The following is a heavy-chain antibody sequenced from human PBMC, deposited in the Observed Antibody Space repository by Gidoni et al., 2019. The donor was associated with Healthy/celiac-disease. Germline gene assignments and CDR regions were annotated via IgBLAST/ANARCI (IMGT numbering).Heavy chain of an antibody. CDR1: GGSISRGGYY. CDR3: ARDGRGTGDDWYFDL. CDR2: IYYSGST. V-gene: IGHV4-31*03. J-gene: IGHJ2*01. D-gene: IGHD7-27*01. Sequence: QVQLQESGPGLVKPSQTLSLTCTVSGGSISRGGYYWSWIRQHPGKGLEWIGYIYYSGSTYYNPSLKSRVTISVDTSKNQFSRKLSSVTAADTAVYYCARDGRGTGDDWYFDLWGRGTLVTVSS.